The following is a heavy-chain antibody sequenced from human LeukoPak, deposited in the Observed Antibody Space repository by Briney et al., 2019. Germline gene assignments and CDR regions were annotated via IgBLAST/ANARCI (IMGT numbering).Heavy chain of an antibody. CDR3: ARDLSGPSVY. CDR1: GFTFSNYW. J-gene: IGHJ4*02. V-gene: IGHV3-7*01. D-gene: IGHD2-15*01. CDR2: IRPDGGEK. Sequence: PGGSVRLSCVVSGFTFSNYWMSWVRQAPGKGLEWVINIRPDGGEKYFVDSVKGRFTISRDNAKNSLYLQMNSLRAEDTAVYYCARDLSGPSVYWGQGTLVTVSS.